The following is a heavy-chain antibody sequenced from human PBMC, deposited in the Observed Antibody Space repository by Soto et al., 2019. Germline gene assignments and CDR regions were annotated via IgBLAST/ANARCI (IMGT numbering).Heavy chain of an antibody. CDR2: ISSNGGST. CDR1: GFTFSSYA. D-gene: IGHD6-19*01. V-gene: IGHV3-64D*06. CDR3: VKDRIAVAGIFDY. Sequence: GGSLRLSCSASGFTFSSYAMHWVRQAPGKGLEYVSAISSNGGSTYYADSVKGRFTISRDNSKNTLYLQMSSLRAEDTAVYYCVKDRIAVAGIFDYWGQGTLVTVSS. J-gene: IGHJ4*02.